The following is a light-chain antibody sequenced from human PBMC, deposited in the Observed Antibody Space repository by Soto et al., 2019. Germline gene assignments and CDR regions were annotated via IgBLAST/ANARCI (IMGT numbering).Light chain of an antibody. J-gene: IGLJ1*01. CDR1: SSDVGGSNF. V-gene: IGLV2-23*02. Sequence: QSVLTQPASVSDSPGQSITISCTGTSSDVGGSNFVSWYQQHPGKPPKLIIYDVANRPSGVSNRFSGSKSGNTASLTISGLQAEDEADYYCCSYAGSSTLYVFGTGTKVTVL. CDR3: CSYAGSSTLYV. CDR2: DVA.